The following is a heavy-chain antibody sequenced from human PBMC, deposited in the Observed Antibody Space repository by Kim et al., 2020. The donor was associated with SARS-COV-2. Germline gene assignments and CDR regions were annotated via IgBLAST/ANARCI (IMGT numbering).Heavy chain of an antibody. D-gene: IGHD3-10*01. V-gene: IGHV1-69*01. J-gene: IGHJ4*02. CDR3: ASRGGSGNTLDY. Sequence: NYAPKFQGRVTITADESTSTAYMELSCLRSEDTAVYCCASRGGSGNTLDYWGQGTLVTVSS.